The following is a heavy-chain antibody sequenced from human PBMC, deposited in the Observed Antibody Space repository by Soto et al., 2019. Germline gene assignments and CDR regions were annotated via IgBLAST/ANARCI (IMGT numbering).Heavy chain of an antibody. J-gene: IGHJ4*02. V-gene: IGHV3-23*01. CDR1: GFTFSSYA. D-gene: IGHD7-27*01. CDR2: ISGSGGST. CDR3: AKDFKPGQRLYYFDY. Sequence: GGSLRLSCAASGFTFSSYAMSWVRQAPGKGLEWVSAISGSGGSTYYADSVKGRFTISRDNSKNTLYLQMNSLRAEDTAVYYCAKDFKPGQRLYYFDYWGQGTLVTVSS.